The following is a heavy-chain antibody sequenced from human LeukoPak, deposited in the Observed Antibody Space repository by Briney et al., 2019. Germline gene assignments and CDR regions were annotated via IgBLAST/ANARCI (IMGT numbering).Heavy chain of an antibody. Sequence: SETLSLTCTVSGYSISSGYYWGWIRQPPGKGLEWIGSIYHSGSTYYNPSLKSRVTISVDTSKNQFSLKLSSVTAADTAVYYCAWYGDHDAFDIWGQGTMVTVSS. J-gene: IGHJ3*02. V-gene: IGHV4-38-2*02. CDR1: GYSISSGYY. CDR2: IYHSGST. D-gene: IGHD6-13*01. CDR3: AWYGDHDAFDI.